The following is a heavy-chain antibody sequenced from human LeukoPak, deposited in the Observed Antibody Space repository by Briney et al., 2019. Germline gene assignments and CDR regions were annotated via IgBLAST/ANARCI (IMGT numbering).Heavy chain of an antibody. D-gene: IGHD5-18*01. CDR1: GGSISSYY. V-gene: IGHV4-59*01. CDR3: ARGPTIQLWSPLYWYFDL. CDR2: IYYSGST. Sequence: SETLSLTCTVSGGSISSYYWSWIRQPPGKGLEWIGYIYYSGSTNYNPSLKSRVTISVDTSKNQFSLKLSSVTAADTAVYYCARGPTIQLWSPLYWYFDLWGRGTLVTVSS. J-gene: IGHJ2*01.